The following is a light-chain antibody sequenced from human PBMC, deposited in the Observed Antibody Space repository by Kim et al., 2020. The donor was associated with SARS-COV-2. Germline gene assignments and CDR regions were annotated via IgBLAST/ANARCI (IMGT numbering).Light chain of an antibody. CDR2: GVS. CDR3: HQHSNWPWT. V-gene: IGKV3-15*01. Sequence: VSPGEGAPLSCRASQSVTNQLAWYQQNPGQAPRLLIYGVSTRATGIPARFSGSGSGTEFTLTITSLQSEDFAVYYCHQHSNWPWTFGQGTKVDIK. CDR1: QSVTNQ. J-gene: IGKJ1*01.